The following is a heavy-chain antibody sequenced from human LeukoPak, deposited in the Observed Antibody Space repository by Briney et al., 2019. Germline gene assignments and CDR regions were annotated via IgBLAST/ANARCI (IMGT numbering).Heavy chain of an antibody. CDR2: IYYSGNT. Sequence: PSETLSLTCTVSGGSISSSSYYWGWIRQPPGKGLEWIGGIYYSGNTYYNPSLKSRVTISVDTSKNQFSLKLSSVTAADTALYYRARQPPVAASGNFVDSWGQGTLVTVSS. D-gene: IGHD6-13*01. CDR3: ARQPPVAASGNFVDS. CDR1: GGSISSSSYY. V-gene: IGHV4-39*01. J-gene: IGHJ4*02.